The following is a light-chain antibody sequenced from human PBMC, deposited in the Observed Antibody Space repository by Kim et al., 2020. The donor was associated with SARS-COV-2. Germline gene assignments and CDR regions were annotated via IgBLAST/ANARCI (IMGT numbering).Light chain of an antibody. J-gene: IGKJ1*01. CDR1: KSVSSNY. Sequence: PGERATLSCRGSKSVSSNYLAWYQKKPGQAPRLMIYAASRRATGIPERFSGSGSGTEFTLTISRLEAEDVAVYYCQQYGSTPMTFGKGTKVDIK. V-gene: IGKV3-20*01. CDR3: QQYGSTPMT. CDR2: AAS.